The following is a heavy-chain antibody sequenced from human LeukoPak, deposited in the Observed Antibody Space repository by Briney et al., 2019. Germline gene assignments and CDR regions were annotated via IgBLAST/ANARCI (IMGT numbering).Heavy chain of an antibody. J-gene: IGHJ5*02. CDR2: INHSGST. Sequence: SETLSLTCAVYGGSFSGYYWSWIRQPPGKGLEWIGEINHSGSTNYNPSLKSRVTISVDTSKNQFSLKLSSVTAADTAAYYCARDVWKYQLLWRLRTRNWFDPWGQGTLVTVSS. D-gene: IGHD2-2*01. CDR1: GGSFSGYY. V-gene: IGHV4-34*01. CDR3: ARDVWKYQLLWRLRTRNWFDP.